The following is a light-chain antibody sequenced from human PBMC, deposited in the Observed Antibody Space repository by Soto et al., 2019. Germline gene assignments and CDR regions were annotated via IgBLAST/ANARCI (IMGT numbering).Light chain of an antibody. CDR2: AAS. V-gene: IGKV1-9*01. Sequence: IQLTQSPSSMSASRGDQVNIXXRASQGIGSYLAWYQQKPGEAPKIXIFAASTLQSGVPSRFSGSGAGTDFTLTISSLQAEDFATYYCQQLSTYPSTFGGGTKVDIK. CDR3: QQLSTYPST. CDR1: QGIGSY. J-gene: IGKJ4*01.